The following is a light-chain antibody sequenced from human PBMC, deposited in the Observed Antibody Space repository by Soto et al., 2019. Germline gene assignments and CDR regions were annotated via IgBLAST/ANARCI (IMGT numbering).Light chain of an antibody. Sequence: QSVLTQPPSVSGAPGQRVTISCTGGSSNIGAGYDVHWYQHLAGAAPKLLIQANTNRPSGVPDRFSGSKSGTSASLAITGLQPEDEADYYCQSYDRSLSYWVFGGGTKLTVL. J-gene: IGLJ3*02. CDR1: SSNIGAGYD. CDR3: QSYDRSLSYWV. CDR2: ANT. V-gene: IGLV1-40*01.